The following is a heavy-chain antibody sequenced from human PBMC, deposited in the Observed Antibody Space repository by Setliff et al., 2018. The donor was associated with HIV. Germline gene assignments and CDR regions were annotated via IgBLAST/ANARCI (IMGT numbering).Heavy chain of an antibody. CDR2: IYYSGNT. V-gene: IGHV4-39*02. CDR3: AGDAGYKGAADY. Sequence: SETLSLTCTVSGGSISSSNYYWGWIRQPPGKGLEWIGTIYYSGNTYYNPSLKSRVTISADTSKNEFFLKLSSVTAADTAVYYCAGDAGYKGAADYWGQGTLVTAPQ. J-gene: IGHJ4*02. D-gene: IGHD1-26*01. CDR1: GGSISSSNYY.